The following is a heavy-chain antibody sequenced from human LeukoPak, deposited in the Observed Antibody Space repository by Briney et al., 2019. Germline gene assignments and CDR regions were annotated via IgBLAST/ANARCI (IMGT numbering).Heavy chain of an antibody. Sequence: ASVKVSCTASGYTFTGYYMHWVRQAPGQGLEWMGWINPNSGGTNYAQKFQGRVTMTRDTSISTAYMELSRLRSDDTAVYYCASTRDGSSWYYFDYWGQGTLVTVSS. V-gene: IGHV1-2*02. D-gene: IGHD6-13*01. J-gene: IGHJ4*02. CDR2: INPNSGGT. CDR1: GYTFTGYY. CDR3: ASTRDGSSWYYFDY.